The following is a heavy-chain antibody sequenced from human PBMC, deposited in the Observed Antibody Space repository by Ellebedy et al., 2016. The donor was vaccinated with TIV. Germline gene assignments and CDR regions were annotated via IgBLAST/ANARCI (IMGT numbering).Heavy chain of an antibody. D-gene: IGHD6-13*01. V-gene: IGHV4-59*01. CDR2: IYYSGST. J-gene: IGHJ5*02. Sequence: MPGGSLRLSCTVSGGSISSYYWSWIRQPPGKGLEWIGYIYYSGSTNYNPSLKSRVTISVDTSKNQFSLKLSSVTAADTAVYYCARHPDSSNWYMVWWFDPWGQGTLVTVSS. CDR1: GGSISSYY. CDR3: ARHPDSSNWYMVWWFDP.